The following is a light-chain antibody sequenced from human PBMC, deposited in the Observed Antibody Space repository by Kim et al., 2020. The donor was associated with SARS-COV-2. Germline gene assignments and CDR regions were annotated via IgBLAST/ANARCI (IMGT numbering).Light chain of an antibody. V-gene: IGLV1-44*01. CDR1: SSNIASNS. J-gene: IGLJ3*02. Sequence: GQRVPVSCSGSSSNIASNSVNWYKQIPGTAPKLLIYSDNQRPSGVPDRVSGSKSGTSASLAISGLQSEDEADYYCAAWDDSLSAWLFGGGTQLTVL. CDR3: AAWDDSLSAWL. CDR2: SDN.